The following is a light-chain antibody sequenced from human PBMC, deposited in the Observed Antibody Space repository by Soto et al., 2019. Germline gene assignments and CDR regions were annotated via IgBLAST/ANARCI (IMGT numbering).Light chain of an antibody. CDR1: QSVDIN. J-gene: IGKJ1*01. Sequence: EIMLKQSPATLSVTPGERVTLSCRASQSVDINLAWYQQKPGQAPRLLIYGASTRATDMPGRFSGSGSGTEFTLTISSLQSEDSAVYYCQQYYSYSRTFGQGTKVDIK. CDR3: QQYYSYSRT. CDR2: GAS. V-gene: IGKV3-15*01.